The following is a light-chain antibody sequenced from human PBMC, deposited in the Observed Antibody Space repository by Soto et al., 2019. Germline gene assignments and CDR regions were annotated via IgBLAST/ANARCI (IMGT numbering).Light chain of an antibody. J-gene: IGKJ5*01. CDR2: AAS. CDR3: QQGNSFPSIT. Sequence: DIQMTQSPSSLSASVGDRVTLTCRASQSILSYLNWYQQKPGKAPKLLMYAASSLQSGVPSRFSGSGSGTDFTLTISSLQPEDFATYYCQQGNSFPSITFGQGTRLEIK. CDR1: QSILSY. V-gene: IGKV1-39*01.